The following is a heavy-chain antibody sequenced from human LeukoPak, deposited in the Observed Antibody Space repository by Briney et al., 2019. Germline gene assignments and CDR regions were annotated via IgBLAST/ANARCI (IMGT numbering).Heavy chain of an antibody. J-gene: IGHJ4*02. CDR1: GFTFSSYA. CDR2: IGTAGDT. CDR3: ARGYDSSGYLDY. V-gene: IGHV3-13*01. D-gene: IGHD3-22*01. Sequence: GGSLRLSCAASGFTFSSYAMSWVRQATGKGLEWVSAIGTAGDTYYPGSVKGRFTISRENAKNSLYLQMNSLRAEDTAVYYCARGYDSSGYLDYWGQGTLVTVSS.